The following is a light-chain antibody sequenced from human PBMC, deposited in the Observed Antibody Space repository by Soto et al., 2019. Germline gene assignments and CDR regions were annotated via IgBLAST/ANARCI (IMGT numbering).Light chain of an antibody. V-gene: IGLV1-44*01. Sequence: QSVLTQPPSAPGTPGQRVTISCSGSSSNIGSYTVNWYQQLPGTAPKLLIYSNNQRPSGVPDRFSGCKAGTSASLAISGLKYEDEDDYYCAAWDDSLNGVVFGGGTKLTVL. CDR2: SNN. J-gene: IGLJ2*01. CDR1: SSNIGSYT. CDR3: AAWDDSLNGVV.